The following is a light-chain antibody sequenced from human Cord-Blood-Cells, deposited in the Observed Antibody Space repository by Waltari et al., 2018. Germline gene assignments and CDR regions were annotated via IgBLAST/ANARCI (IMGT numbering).Light chain of an antibody. V-gene: IGKV1-39*01. CDR3: QQSYSTPQT. Sequence: DLQMTQSPSSLSDSVGDSVTITCRASQSISSYLNWYQQKPGKAPKLLIYAASSLQSGVPSRFSGSGSGTDFTLTISSLQPEDFATYYCQQSYSTPQTFGQGTKVEIK. CDR2: AAS. CDR1: QSISSY. J-gene: IGKJ1*01.